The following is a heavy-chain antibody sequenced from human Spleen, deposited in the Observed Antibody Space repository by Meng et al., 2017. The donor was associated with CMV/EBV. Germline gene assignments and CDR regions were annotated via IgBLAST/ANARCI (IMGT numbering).Heavy chain of an antibody. J-gene: IGHJ3*02. V-gene: IGHV5-51*01. D-gene: IGHD3-22*01. CDR1: GYSFTSYW. CDR3: ARQRKDSSGFFALDI. Sequence: GESLKISCKGSGYSFTSYWIGWVRQMPGKGLEWMGIIYPGDSDTRYSPSFQGQVTISADKSISTAYLQWSSLKASDTAMYYCARQRKDSSGFFALDIWGQGTMVTVSS. CDR2: IYPGDSDT.